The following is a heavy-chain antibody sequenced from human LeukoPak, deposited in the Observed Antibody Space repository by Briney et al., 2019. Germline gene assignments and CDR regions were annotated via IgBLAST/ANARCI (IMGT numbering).Heavy chain of an antibody. Sequence: ASVKVSCKASGYNFTSYDINWVRQATGQGLEWMGWMNPNSGNTGYAQKFQGRVTMTRNTSISTAYMELSSLRSEDTAVYYCARGPYGAVAGTFGDLDYWGQGTLVTVSS. CDR2: MNPNSGNT. CDR3: ARGPYGAVAGTFGDLDY. J-gene: IGHJ4*02. V-gene: IGHV1-8*01. CDR1: GYNFTSYD. D-gene: IGHD6-19*01.